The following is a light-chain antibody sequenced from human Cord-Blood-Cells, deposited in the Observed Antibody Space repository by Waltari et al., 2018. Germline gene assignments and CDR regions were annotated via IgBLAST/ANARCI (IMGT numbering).Light chain of an antibody. V-gene: IGKV1-39*01. Sequence: IQMTQSPSPLPASVGDRVTITCRASQSISSYLNWYQQKPGKAPKLLIYAASSLQSGVPSRFSGSGSGTDFTLTISSLQPEDFATYYCQQSYSTPYTFGQGTKLEIK. CDR1: QSISSY. CDR3: QQSYSTPYT. CDR2: AAS. J-gene: IGKJ2*01.